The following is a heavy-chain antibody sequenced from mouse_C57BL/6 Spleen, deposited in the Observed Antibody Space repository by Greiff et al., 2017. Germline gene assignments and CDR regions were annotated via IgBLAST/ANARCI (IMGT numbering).Heavy chain of an antibody. CDR1: GFSLTSYG. D-gene: IGHD1-1*01. CDR2: IWGDGST. J-gene: IGHJ1*03. CDR3: AKDSITTVVATGYFDV. Sequence: VQLVESGPGLVAPSQSLSITCTVSGFSLTSYGVSWVRQPPGKGLEWLGVIWGDGSTNSHSALISRLSISKDNSKGQFFLKLNSLQTDDTATYYCAKDSITTVVATGYFDVWGTGTTVTVSS. V-gene: IGHV2-3*01.